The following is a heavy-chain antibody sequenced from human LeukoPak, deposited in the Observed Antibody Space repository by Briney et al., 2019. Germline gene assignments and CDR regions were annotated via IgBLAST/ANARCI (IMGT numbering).Heavy chain of an antibody. D-gene: IGHD6-13*01. Sequence: ASVKVSCEAFGYTFTDYYIHWVRQAPGQGLEWMGWINPNSGGTTYAQKFQGRVTMTRDSSSSTAYMELRSLRSDDTAVYYCAREGRAAADTNWFDPWGQGTLVTVS. CDR2: INPNSGGT. V-gene: IGHV1-2*02. CDR3: AREGRAAADTNWFDP. J-gene: IGHJ5*02. CDR1: GYTFTDYY.